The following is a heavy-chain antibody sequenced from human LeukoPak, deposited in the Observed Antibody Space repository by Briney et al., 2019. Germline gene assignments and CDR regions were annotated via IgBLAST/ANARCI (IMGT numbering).Heavy chain of an antibody. Sequence: SETLSLTCTVSGGSISSSSYYWGWIRQPPGKGLEWIGTIYYSGSTCYNPSLKSRVTISVDTSKNQFSLKLSSVTAADTALYYCARGPVRLARPYDYWGQGTLVTVSS. CDR1: GGSISSSSYY. CDR2: IYYSGST. V-gene: IGHV4-39*01. J-gene: IGHJ4*02. D-gene: IGHD3-9*01. CDR3: ARGPVRLARPYDY.